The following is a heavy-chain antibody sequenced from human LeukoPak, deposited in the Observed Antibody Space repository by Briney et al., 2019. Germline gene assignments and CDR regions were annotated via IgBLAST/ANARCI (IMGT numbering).Heavy chain of an antibody. J-gene: IGHJ4*02. CDR3: ATEAVIRGIIITTFDY. CDR2: INPNSGDT. D-gene: IGHD3-10*01. CDR1: GYTFTGHY. V-gene: IGHV1-2*02. Sequence: GASVKVSCKASGYTFTGHYMHWVRQAPGQGREWMGWINPNSGDTNYAQKFQGSVTMTRATYISTAYMELSRLSFDETAVYYCATEAVIRGIIITTFDYWGQGTLVTVSS.